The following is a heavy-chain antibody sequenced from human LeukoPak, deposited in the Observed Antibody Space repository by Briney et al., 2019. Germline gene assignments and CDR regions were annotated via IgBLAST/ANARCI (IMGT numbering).Heavy chain of an antibody. D-gene: IGHD3-10*01. J-gene: IGHJ5*02. Sequence: GGSLRLSCAASGFTFSSYSMNWVRQAPGKGLEWVSYISSSSSTIYYADSVKGRFTISRDNAKNSLYLQMNSLRAEDTAVYYCARPGPYGSGSYVDWFDPWGQGTLVTVSS. V-gene: IGHV3-48*01. CDR3: ARPGPYGSGSYVDWFDP. CDR1: GFTFSSYS. CDR2: ISSSSSTI.